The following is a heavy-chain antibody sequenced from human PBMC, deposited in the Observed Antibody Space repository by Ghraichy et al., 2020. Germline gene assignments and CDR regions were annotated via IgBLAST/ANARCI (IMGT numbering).Heavy chain of an antibody. CDR3: AKARSLPDFWSGDAFDI. D-gene: IGHD3-3*01. J-gene: IGHJ3*02. CDR2: ISGSGGST. CDR1: GFTLRNYA. V-gene: IGHV3-23*01. Sequence: GGSLRLSCAASGFTLRNYAMSWVRQAPGKGLEWVSTISGSGGSTYYAASVKGRFTISRDSSRNTLYLEMNSLRAEDTGVYYCAKARSLPDFWSGDAFDIWGQVTTVTVFS.